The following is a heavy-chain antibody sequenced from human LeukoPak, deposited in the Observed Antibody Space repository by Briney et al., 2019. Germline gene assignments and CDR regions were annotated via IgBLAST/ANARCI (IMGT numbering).Heavy chain of an antibody. CDR2: IYSGGST. CDR3: ARASPRVLVGATSYYFDY. CDR1: GFTVSSNY. J-gene: IGHJ4*02. Sequence: GGSLRLSCAASGFTVSSNYMSWVRQAPGKGLEWVSVIYSGGSTYYADSVKGRFTISGDNSKNTLYLQMNSLRAEDTAVYYCARASPRVLVGATSYYFDYWGQGTLVTVSS. D-gene: IGHD1-26*01. V-gene: IGHV3-66*01.